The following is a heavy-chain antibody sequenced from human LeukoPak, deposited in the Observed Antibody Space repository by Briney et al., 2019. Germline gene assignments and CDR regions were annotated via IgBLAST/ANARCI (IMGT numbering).Heavy chain of an antibody. V-gene: IGHV1-24*01. J-gene: IGHJ6*02. CDR2: FDPEDGET. Sequence: ASVKVSCKVSGDTLTELSMHWVRQAPGKGLEWMGGFDPEDGETIYAQKFQGRVTMTEDTSTDTAYMELSSLRSEDTAVYYCATGESSSHYYYYGMDVWGQGATVTVSS. D-gene: IGHD6-13*01. CDR3: ATGESSSHYYYYGMDV. CDR1: GDTLTELS.